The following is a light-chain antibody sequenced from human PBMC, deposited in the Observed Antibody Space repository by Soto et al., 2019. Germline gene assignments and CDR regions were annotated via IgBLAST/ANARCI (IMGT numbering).Light chain of an antibody. CDR3: SSYTGITTLGV. Sequence: QSALTQPASVSGSPGQSIIISCTGTSSDVGGFHYVSWYQHHPGKAPQLIIYDVNNRPAGVSRRFSGSKSGDTASLTISGRQAEDEADYYCSSYTGITTLGVFGTGTKLTVL. J-gene: IGLJ1*01. CDR2: DVN. CDR1: SSDVGGFHY. V-gene: IGLV2-14*03.